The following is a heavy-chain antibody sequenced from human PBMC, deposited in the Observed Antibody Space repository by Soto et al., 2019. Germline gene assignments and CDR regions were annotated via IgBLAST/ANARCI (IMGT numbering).Heavy chain of an antibody. V-gene: IGHV3-33*01. CDR2: IWSDGSNK. Sequence: QVQVVESGGGVVQPGRSLRLSCAASGFTFSSYGMHWVRQAPGKGLEWVAVIWSDGSNKYYAHSVKGRFTISRDNSKNTLYLQTNSLRAEDTAVYYCAAYISNWGAFDYWGQGTLVTVSS. D-gene: IGHD7-27*01. CDR3: AAYISNWGAFDY. J-gene: IGHJ4*02. CDR1: GFTFSSYG.